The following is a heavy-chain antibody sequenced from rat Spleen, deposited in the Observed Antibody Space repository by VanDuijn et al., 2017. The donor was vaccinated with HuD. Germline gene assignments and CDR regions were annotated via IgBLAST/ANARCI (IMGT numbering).Heavy chain of an antibody. Sequence: EVQLQESGPGLVKPSQSLSLTCSVTGYSITSNYWAWIRKFPGNKMEWMGYISYSGGTGYNPSLKSRISITGDQSKNQFFLQLNSVTTEDTDTYYCARSRYTPDYYYEGFFDYWGQRVMVTVSS. J-gene: IGHJ2*01. CDR2: ISYSGGT. V-gene: IGHV3-1*01. CDR3: ARSRYTPDYYYEGFFDY. D-gene: IGHD1-6*01. CDR1: GYSITSNY.